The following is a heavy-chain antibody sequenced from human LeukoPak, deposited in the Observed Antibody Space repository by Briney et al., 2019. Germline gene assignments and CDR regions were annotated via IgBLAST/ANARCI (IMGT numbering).Heavy chain of an antibody. D-gene: IGHD2-2*01. V-gene: IGHV1-2*02. J-gene: IGHJ5*02. CDR2: INPNSGGT. CDR1: GYTFTGYY. CDR3: ARVGTSPTGNWFDP. Sequence: ASVKVSCKASGYTFTGYYMHWVRQAPGQGLEWMGWINPNSGGTNYAQKFQGRVTMTRDTSISTAYMELSRLISDDTAVYYGARVGTSPTGNWFDPWGQGTLVTVSS.